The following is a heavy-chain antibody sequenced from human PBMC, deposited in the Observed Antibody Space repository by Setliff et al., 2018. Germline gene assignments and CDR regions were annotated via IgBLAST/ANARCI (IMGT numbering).Heavy chain of an antibody. CDR3: ARVVDMGWFDP. Sequence: GGSLRLSCAASGFTFSNAWMSWVRQAPGKGLEWVANLKYDGSESFYVDSVKGRFTISRDNAKNSLYLQMNSLRVEDTAVYYCARVVDMGWFDPWGQGTLVTVSS. V-gene: IGHV3-7*03. CDR1: GFTFSNAW. J-gene: IGHJ5*02. CDR2: LKYDGSES.